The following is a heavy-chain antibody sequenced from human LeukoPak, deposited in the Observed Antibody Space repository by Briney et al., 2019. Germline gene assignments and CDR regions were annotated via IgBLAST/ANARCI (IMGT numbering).Heavy chain of an antibody. CDR2: ISSSGSTI. D-gene: IGHD3-10*02. Sequence: GGSLRLSCVASGFTFSSSAMHWVRQAPGKGLEWVSYISSSGSTIYYADSVKGRFTISRDNAKNSLYLQMNSLRAEDTAVYYCAELGITMIGGVWGKGTTVTISS. CDR3: AELGITMIGGV. J-gene: IGHJ6*04. CDR1: GFTFSSSA. V-gene: IGHV3-48*03.